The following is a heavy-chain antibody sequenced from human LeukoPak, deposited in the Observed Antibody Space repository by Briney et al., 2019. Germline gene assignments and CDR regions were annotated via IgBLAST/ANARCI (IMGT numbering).Heavy chain of an antibody. D-gene: IGHD6-25*01. J-gene: IGHJ3*02. CDR1: GGSISSYY. CDR3: ARDPRSGWVNYVFDI. V-gene: IGHV4-59*01. Sequence: SETLSLTCTVSGGSISSYYWSWIRQPPGKGLEWIGYIYYSGSTNYNPSLKSRVTISVDTSKNQFSLKLSSVTAADTAVYYCARDPRSGWVNYVFDIWGQGTIVTVSS. CDR2: IYYSGST.